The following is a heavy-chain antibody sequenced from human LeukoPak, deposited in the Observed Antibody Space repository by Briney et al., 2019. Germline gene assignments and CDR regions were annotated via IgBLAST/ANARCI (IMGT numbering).Heavy chain of an antibody. Sequence: SVKVSCXASGGTFSSYAISWVRQAPGQGLVWMGRIIPIFDTAKYAQKFQGRVTITTDESTSTAYMELSSLRSEDTAVYYCAREVSDTAMGLFDYWGQGTLVTVSS. V-gene: IGHV1-69*05. J-gene: IGHJ4*02. CDR3: AREVSDTAMGLFDY. CDR2: IIPIFDTA. D-gene: IGHD5-18*01. CDR1: GGTFSSYA.